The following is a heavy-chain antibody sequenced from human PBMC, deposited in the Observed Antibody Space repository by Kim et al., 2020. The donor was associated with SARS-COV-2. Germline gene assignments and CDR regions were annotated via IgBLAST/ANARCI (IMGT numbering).Heavy chain of an antibody. CDR1: GGSISSGDYY. J-gene: IGHJ3*02. CDR3: AREIIRITVFGVAHRRAFDI. D-gene: IGHD3-3*01. CDR2: IYYSGST. V-gene: IGHV4-30-4*01. Sequence: SETLSLTCTVSGGSISSGDYYWSWIRQPPGKGLEWIGYIYYSGSTYYNPSLKSRVTISVDTSKNQFSLKLSSVTAADTAVYYCAREIIRITVFGVAHRRAFDIWGQGTMVTVSS.